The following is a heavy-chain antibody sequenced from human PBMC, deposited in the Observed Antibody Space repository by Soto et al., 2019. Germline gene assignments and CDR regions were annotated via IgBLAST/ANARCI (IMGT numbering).Heavy chain of an antibody. J-gene: IGHJ4*02. CDR3: ASHGVALFDY. D-gene: IGHD5-12*01. Sequence: QLQLQESGPGLVKPSETLSLTCTVSGGSISSSSYYWGWIRQPPGKGLEWIGSIYYSGSTYYNPSLKRRVTISVDTSKNQFSLKLSSVTAADTAVYYCASHGVALFDYWGQGTLVTVSS. CDR2: IYYSGST. CDR1: GGSISSSSYY. V-gene: IGHV4-39*01.